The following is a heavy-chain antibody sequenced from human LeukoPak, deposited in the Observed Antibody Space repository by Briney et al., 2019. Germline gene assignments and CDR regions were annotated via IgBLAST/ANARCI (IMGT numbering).Heavy chain of an antibody. CDR1: GGSISSGSYY. CDR3: ARGLLNWFDP. J-gene: IGHJ5*02. CDR2: IYTSGST. Sequence: SETLSLTCTVSGGSISSGSYYWSWIRQPAGKGLEWIGRIYTSGSTNYNPSLKSRVTISVDTSKNQFSLKLSSVTAADTAVYYCARGLLNWFDPWGQGTLVTVSS. D-gene: IGHD2-15*01. V-gene: IGHV4-61*02.